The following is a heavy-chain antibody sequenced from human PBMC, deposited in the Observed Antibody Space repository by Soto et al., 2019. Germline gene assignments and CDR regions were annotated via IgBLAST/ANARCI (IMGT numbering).Heavy chain of an antibody. J-gene: IGHJ4*02. CDR2: IYSGGYT. CDR1: GFTVSNNY. D-gene: IGHD1-1*01. CDR3: AKFGMATTKRSPPNYIVY. V-gene: IGHV3-53*01. Sequence: GGSLRLSCAVSGFTVSNNYMSWVRQAPGKGLEGGSVIYSGGYTAYGDSVKGRFTISRDNSKNTLYLQMNSLRAEDTAVYYCAKFGMATTKRSPPNYIVYWGQSALVTVFS.